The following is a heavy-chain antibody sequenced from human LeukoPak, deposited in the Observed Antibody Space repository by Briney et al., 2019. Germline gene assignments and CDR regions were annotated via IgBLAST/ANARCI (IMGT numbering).Heavy chain of an antibody. CDR3: ARREWKVGATVYWFDP. D-gene: IGHD1-26*01. V-gene: IGHV1-24*01. CDR2: FDPEDGET. Sequence: GASVKVSCKVSGYTLTELSMHWVRQAPGKGLEWMGGFDPEDGETIYAQKFQGRVTITADESTSTAYMELSSLRSEDTAVYYCARREWKVGATVYWFDPWGQGTLVTVSS. J-gene: IGHJ5*02. CDR1: GYTLTELS.